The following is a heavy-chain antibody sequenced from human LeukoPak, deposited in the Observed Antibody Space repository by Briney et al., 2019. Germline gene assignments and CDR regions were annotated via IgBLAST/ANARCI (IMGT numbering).Heavy chain of an antibody. CDR3: ARVSSSGWSLQSYYYGMDV. D-gene: IGHD6-19*01. Sequence: GASVKVSCKASGYTFTSYAMNWVRQAPGQGLEWMGWINTNTGNPTYAQGFTGRFVFSLDTSVSTAYLQISSLKAKDTAVYYCARVSSSGWSLQSYYYGMDVWGQGTTVTVSS. V-gene: IGHV7-4-1*02. J-gene: IGHJ6*02. CDR1: GYTFTSYA. CDR2: INTNTGNP.